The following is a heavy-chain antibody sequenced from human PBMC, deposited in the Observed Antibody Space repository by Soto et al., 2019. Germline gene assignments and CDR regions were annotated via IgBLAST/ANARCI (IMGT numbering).Heavy chain of an antibody. Sequence: ASVKVSCKASGYTFTSYGISWVRQAPGQGLEWMGWISAYNGNTNYAQKLQGRVTMTTDTSTSTAYMELRSLRSDDTAVYYCARDLGYCSGGSCYSLSFDYWGQGTLVTVSS. V-gene: IGHV1-18*01. CDR3: ARDLGYCSGGSCYSLSFDY. D-gene: IGHD2-15*01. J-gene: IGHJ4*02. CDR2: ISAYNGNT. CDR1: GYTFTSYG.